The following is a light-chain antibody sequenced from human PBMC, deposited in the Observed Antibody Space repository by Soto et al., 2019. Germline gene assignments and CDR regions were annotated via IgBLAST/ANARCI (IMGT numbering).Light chain of an antibody. Sequence: PPKLSVSTGGGATRCCRISQSVSIKLAWYQQNPGQAPRLLIFDASSRATGIPARFSGSGSGTAFTLTISRLGPSDFAVYYFQQRSNWAPWTFGQGTKVDIK. CDR2: DAS. CDR3: QQRSNWAPWT. J-gene: IGKJ1*01. V-gene: IGKV3-11*01. CDR1: QSVSIK.